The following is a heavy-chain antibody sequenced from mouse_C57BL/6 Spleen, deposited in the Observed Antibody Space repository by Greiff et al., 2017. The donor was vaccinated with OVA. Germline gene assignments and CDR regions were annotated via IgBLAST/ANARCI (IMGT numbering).Heavy chain of an antibody. Sequence: EVQLVESGGGLVQPGGSMKLSCVASGFTFSNYWMNWVRQSPEKGLEWVAQIRLKSDNYATHYAESVKGRFTISRDDSTSSVYLQMNNLRAEDTGIYYCIYGNYEGAMDYWGQGTSVTVSS. CDR3: IYGNYEGAMDY. V-gene: IGHV6-3*01. J-gene: IGHJ4*01. CDR2: IRLKSDNYAT. D-gene: IGHD2-1*01. CDR1: GFTFSNYW.